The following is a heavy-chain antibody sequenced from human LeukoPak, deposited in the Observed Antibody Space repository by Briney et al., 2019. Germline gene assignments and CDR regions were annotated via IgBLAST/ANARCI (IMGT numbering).Heavy chain of an antibody. CDR3: AKVPGY. Sequence: GGSLRLSCAASGFTFSSYAMHWVRQAPGKRLEWVAVISYDGSNKYYADSVKGRFTISRDNSKNTLYLQMNSLRAEDTAVYYCAKVPGYWGQGTLVTVSS. CDR2: ISYDGSNK. J-gene: IGHJ4*02. CDR1: GFTFSSYA. V-gene: IGHV3-30-3*01.